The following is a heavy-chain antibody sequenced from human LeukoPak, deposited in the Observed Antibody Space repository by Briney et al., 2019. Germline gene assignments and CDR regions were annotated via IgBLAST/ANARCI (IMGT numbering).Heavy chain of an antibody. CDR2: ISSSSSYI. V-gene: IGHV3-21*01. D-gene: IGHD2-8*02. Sequence: PGGSLRLSCAASGFTFSSYSMNWVRQAPGKGLEWVSSISSSSSYIYYADSVKGRFTISGDNAKNSLYLQMNSLRAEDTAVYYCARDLTSRLLVNKKGFDYWGQGTLVTVSS. CDR1: GFTFSSYS. CDR3: ARDLTSRLLVNKKGFDY. J-gene: IGHJ4*02.